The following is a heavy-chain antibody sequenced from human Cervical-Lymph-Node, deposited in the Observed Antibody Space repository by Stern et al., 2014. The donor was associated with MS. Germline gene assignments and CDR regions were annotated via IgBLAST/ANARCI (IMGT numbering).Heavy chain of an antibody. J-gene: IGHJ4*02. V-gene: IGHV4-39*01. CDR2: FYHMGPT. D-gene: IGHD2-8*02. CDR1: GDSISSYTHY. Sequence: QLQLQESGPGLVKPSETLSLTCAVSGDSISSYTHYWAWIRQPPGKGLEWIGCFYHMGPTSYNPSLKIPVTISVNTSKNHFSRGLNSVTAADTAVYYCAKHACTGAACPFDLWGQGTLVTVSS. CDR3: AKHACTGAACPFDL.